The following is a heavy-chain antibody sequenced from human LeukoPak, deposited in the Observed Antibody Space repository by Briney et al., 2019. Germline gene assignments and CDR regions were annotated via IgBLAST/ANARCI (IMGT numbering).Heavy chain of an antibody. CDR2: ISSSSSYI. V-gene: IGHV3-21*01. CDR3: ARDSCSGGSSEPL. CDR1: GFTFSSYS. J-gene: IGHJ4*02. D-gene: IGHD2-15*01. Sequence: GGSLRLSCAASGFTFSSYSMNWVRQAPGKGLEWVSSISSSSSYIYYADSVKGRFTISRDNAKNSLYLQMNSLRAEDTALYYCARDSCSGGSSEPLWGQGPLVTVSS.